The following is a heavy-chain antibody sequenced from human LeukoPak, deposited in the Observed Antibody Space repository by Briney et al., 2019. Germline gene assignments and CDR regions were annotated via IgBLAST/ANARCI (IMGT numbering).Heavy chain of an antibody. CDR1: GGSISSSSYY. J-gene: IGHJ4*02. CDR2: IYYSGST. V-gene: IGHV4-39*07. Sequence: PSETLSLTCTVSGGSISSSSYYWGWIRQPPGKGLEWIGSIYYSGSTYYNPSLKSRVTISVDTSKNQFSLKLSSVTAADTAVYYCARRNSGWLDYWGQGTLVTVSS. D-gene: IGHD6-19*01. CDR3: ARRNSGWLDY.